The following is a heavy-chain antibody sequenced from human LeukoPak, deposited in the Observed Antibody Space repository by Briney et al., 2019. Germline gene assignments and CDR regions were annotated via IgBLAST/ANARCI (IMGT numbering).Heavy chain of an antibody. V-gene: IGHV1-69*13. CDR3: ARDPLIAAREDLYY. CDR2: IIPIFGTA. Sequence: GASVKVSCKASGGTFSSYAISWVRQAPGQGLEWMGGIIPIFGTANYAQKFQGRVTITADESTSTAYMELSSLRSEDTAVYYCARDPLIAAREDLYYWGQGTLVTVSS. CDR1: GGTFSSYA. D-gene: IGHD6-6*01. J-gene: IGHJ4*02.